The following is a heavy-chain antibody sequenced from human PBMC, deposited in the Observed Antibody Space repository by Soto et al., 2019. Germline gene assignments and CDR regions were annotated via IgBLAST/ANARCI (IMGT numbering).Heavy chain of an antibody. J-gene: IGHJ6*02. CDR3: AGEGSGDYLLYGMDV. V-gene: IGHV3-7*01. Sequence: PGGSLRLSCAASGFTFSSYWMSWVRQAPGKGLEWVANIKQDGSEKYYVDSVKGRFTISRDSAKNSLYLQMNSLRAEDTAVYYCAGEGSGDYLLYGMDVWGQGTTVTVSS. CDR1: GFTFSSYW. D-gene: IGHD4-17*01. CDR2: IKQDGSEK.